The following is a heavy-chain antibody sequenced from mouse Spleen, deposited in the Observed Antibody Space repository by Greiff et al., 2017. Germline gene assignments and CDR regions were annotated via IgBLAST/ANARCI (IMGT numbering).Heavy chain of an antibody. J-gene: IGHJ3*01. CDR2: INPNNGGT. CDR3: ARFQLPPSYAMDY. D-gene: IGHD6-5*01. CDR1: GYTFTDYN. Sequence: VQLQQSGPELVKPGASVKMSCKASGYTFTDYNMHWVKQSHGKSLEWIGYINPNNGGTSYNQKFKGKATLTVNKSSSTAYMELRSLTSEDSAVYYCARFQLPPSYAMDYWGQGTLVTVSA. V-gene: IGHV1-22*01.